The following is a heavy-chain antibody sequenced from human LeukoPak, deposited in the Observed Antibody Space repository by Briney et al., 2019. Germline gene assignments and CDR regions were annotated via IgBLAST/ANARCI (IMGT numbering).Heavy chain of an antibody. J-gene: IGHJ4*02. CDR3: ARAAGLGIAAAGRDY. D-gene: IGHD6-13*01. CDR1: GFTFGSYS. V-gene: IGHV3-21*01. CDR2: ISSTSRYI. Sequence: PGGSLRLSCAASGFTFGSYSMNWVRQVPGKGLQWVSFISSTSRYIYYADSVKGRFTVSRDNAENTLYLQMNSLRAEDTAVYYCARAAGLGIAAAGRDYWGQGTLVTVSS.